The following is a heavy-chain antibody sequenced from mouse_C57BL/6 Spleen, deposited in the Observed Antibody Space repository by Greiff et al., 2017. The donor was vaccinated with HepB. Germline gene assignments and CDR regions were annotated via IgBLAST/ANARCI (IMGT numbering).Heavy chain of an antibody. D-gene: IGHD2-4*01. CDR1: GYTFTDYN. CDR2: INPNNGGT. J-gene: IGHJ4*01. CDR3: ARSSLSTMITTLYYYAMDY. Sequence: EVKLMESGPELVKPGASVKIPCKASGYTFTDYNMDWVKQSHGKSLEWIGDINPNNGGTIYNQKFKGKATLTVDKSSSTAYMELRSLTSEDTAVYYCARSSLSTMITTLYYYAMDYWGQGTSVTVSS. V-gene: IGHV1-18*01.